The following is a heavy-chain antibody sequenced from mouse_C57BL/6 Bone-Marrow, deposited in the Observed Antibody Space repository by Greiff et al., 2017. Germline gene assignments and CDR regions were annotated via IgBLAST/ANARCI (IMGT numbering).Heavy chain of an antibody. CDR1: GYTFTDYE. V-gene: IGHV1-15*01. J-gene: IGHJ2*01. CDR2: IDPETGGT. D-gene: IGHD2-3*01. CDR3: TVDGYSDY. Sequence: VQLQQSGAELVRPGASVTPSCKASGYTFTDYEMHWVKQTPVHGLEWIGAIDPETGGTAYNQKFKGKAILTADKSSSTAYMELRSLTSEDSAVYYCTVDGYSDYWGQGTTLTVSS.